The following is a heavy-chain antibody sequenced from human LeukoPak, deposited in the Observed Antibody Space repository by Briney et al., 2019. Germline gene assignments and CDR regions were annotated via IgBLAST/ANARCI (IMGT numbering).Heavy chain of an antibody. CDR3: ARHSSAARGWFDP. CDR1: GVSISSYY. CDR2: IFYSGST. Sequence: SETLSLTCTVSGVSISSYYWSWIRQAPGKGLEWIGYIFYSGSTNYNPSLESRVTISVDTSQNQFSLELRFVTATDTPVYYCARHSSAARGWFDPWGQGTLVTVSS. D-gene: IGHD3-22*01. J-gene: IGHJ5*02. V-gene: IGHV4-59*08.